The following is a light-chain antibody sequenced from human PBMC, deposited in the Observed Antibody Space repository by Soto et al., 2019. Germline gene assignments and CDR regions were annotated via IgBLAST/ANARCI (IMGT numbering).Light chain of an antibody. CDR1: QSISTY. CDR3: QHEYSTTLT. Sequence: IQMTQSPSSRSSSFGDRVTITCRASQSISTYLHWYQQKPGKAPNLLIYAASTLQSGVPSRFSGSGSGTDFTLTISSLKTEDFATYVCQHEYSTTLTFGGGTKVDNK. V-gene: IGKV1-39*01. J-gene: IGKJ4*01. CDR2: AAS.